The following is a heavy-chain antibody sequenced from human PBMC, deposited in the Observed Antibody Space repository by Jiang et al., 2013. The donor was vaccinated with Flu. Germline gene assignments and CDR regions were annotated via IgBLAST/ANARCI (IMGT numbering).Heavy chain of an antibody. D-gene: IGHD6-13*01. CDR2: IYWDDDK. V-gene: IGHV2-5*02. CDR1: GFSLSTSGVG. CDR3: AHSGTQAAGFPFAPPDY. Sequence: KPTQTLTLTCTFSGFSLSTSGVGVGWIRQPPGKALEWLALIYWDDDKRYSPSLKSRLTITKDTSKNQVVLTMTNMDPVDTATYYCAHSGTQAAGFPFAPPDYWGQGTLVTVSS. J-gene: IGHJ4*02.